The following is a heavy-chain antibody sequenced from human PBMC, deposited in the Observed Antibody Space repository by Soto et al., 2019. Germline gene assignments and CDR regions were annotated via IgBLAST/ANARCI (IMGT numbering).Heavy chain of an antibody. CDR2: ISGSGGST. V-gene: IGHV3-23*01. J-gene: IGHJ6*02. Sequence: GGSLRLSCAASGFTFSSYAMSWVRQAPGKGLEWVSAISGSGGSTYYADSVKGRFTISRDNSKNTLYLQMNSLRAEDTAVYYCAKIRRIAVAGYYYYGMDVWGQGTTVTVSS. D-gene: IGHD6-19*01. CDR3: AKIRRIAVAGYYYYGMDV. CDR1: GFTFSSYA.